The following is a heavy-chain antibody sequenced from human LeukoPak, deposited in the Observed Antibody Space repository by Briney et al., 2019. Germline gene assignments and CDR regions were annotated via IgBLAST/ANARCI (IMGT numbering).Heavy chain of an antibody. CDR1: GFTFSSYA. D-gene: IGHD5/OR15-5a*01. Sequence: PGGSLRLSCAASGFTFSSYAMSWVRQAPGKGLEWVSAISGSGGSTHYADSVKGRFTISRDNSKNTLYLQMNRLRAEDTAVYYCAKDRQFFYDGFDYWGQGTLVTVSS. CDR3: AKDRQFFYDGFDY. CDR2: ISGSGGST. V-gene: IGHV3-23*01. J-gene: IGHJ4*02.